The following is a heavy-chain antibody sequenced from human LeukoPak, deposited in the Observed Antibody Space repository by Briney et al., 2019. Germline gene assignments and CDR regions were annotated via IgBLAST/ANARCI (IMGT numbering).Heavy chain of an antibody. CDR1: GFTFSDYP. Sequence: PGTSLRLSCAASGFTFSDYPMHWVRQAPGKGLEYVSAISSSGGSTYYADSVKGRFTISRDNSKNTVYLQVGSLRAEDMAVYYCARRGSAYDYWGQGTLVTVSS. CDR2: ISSSGGST. J-gene: IGHJ4*02. V-gene: IGHV3-64*02. D-gene: IGHD3-10*01. CDR3: ARRGSAYDY.